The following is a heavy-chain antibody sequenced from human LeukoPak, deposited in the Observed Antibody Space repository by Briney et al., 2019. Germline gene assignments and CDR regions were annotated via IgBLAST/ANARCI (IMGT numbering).Heavy chain of an antibody. V-gene: IGHV4-39*01. J-gene: IGHJ6*02. CDR2: IYYSGST. CDR1: GGSISSSSYY. CDR3: ARGESRGVWSGYYLLSGQPIYYYYGMDV. Sequence: SETLSLTCTVSGGSISSSSYYWGWIRQPPGKGLEWIGSIYYSGSTYYNPSLKSRVTISVDTSKNQFSLKLSSVTAADTAVYYCARGESRGVWSGYYLLSGQPIYYYYGMDVWGQGTTVTVSS. D-gene: IGHD3-3*01.